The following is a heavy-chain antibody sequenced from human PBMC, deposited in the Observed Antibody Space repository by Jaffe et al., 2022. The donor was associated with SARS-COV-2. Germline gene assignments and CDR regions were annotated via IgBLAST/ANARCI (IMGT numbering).Heavy chain of an antibody. CDR1: GYSFTSYW. J-gene: IGHJ3*02. CDR3: ARHVYCGGDCYSPWRGRGDSDAFDI. D-gene: IGHD2-21*02. Sequence: EVQLVQSGAEVKKPGESLKISCKGSGYSFTSYWIGWVRQMPGKGLEWMGIIYPGDSDTRYSPSFQGQVTISADKSISTAYLQWSSLKASDTAMYYCARHVYCGGDCYSPWRGRGDSDAFDIWGQGTMVTVSS. V-gene: IGHV5-51*01. CDR2: IYPGDSDT.